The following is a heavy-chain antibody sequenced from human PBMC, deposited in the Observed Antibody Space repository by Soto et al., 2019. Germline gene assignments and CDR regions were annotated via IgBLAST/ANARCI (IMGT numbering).Heavy chain of an antibody. Sequence: XVKGFCKASGYTLTRYVGSWGRPAPGQGLEWMGWISAYNGNTNYAQKLQGRVTMTTDTSTSTAYMELRSLRPDDTAVYYCARTGGYDRWDYFDYWGQGTLVTVSS. D-gene: IGHD5-12*01. CDR1: GYTLTRYV. V-gene: IGHV1-18*01. CDR2: ISAYNGNT. CDR3: ARTGGYDRWDYFDY. J-gene: IGHJ4*02.